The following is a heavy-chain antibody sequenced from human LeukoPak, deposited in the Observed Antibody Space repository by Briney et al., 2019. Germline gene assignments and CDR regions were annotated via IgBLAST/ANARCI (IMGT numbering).Heavy chain of an antibody. Sequence: GGSLRLSCAASGFTFSSYAMSWVRQAPGKGLEWVSAISGSGGGGTTYYAASVKGRVTISRDNSKNTLYLQMNSLRAEDTAVYYCAKESEYDFWSGYYTDYWGQGTLVTVSS. CDR2: ISGSGGGGTT. D-gene: IGHD3-3*01. V-gene: IGHV3-23*01. CDR1: GFTFSSYA. J-gene: IGHJ4*02. CDR3: AKESEYDFWSGYYTDY.